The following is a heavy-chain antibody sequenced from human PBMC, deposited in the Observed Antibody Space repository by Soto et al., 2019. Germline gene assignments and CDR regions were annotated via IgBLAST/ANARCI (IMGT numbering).Heavy chain of an antibody. V-gene: IGHV1-69*06. CDR3: ARGVVEENWFDP. J-gene: IGHJ5*02. CDR1: GGTFSSYA. CDR2: IIPIFGTA. Sequence: SVKVSCKASGGTFSSYAISWVRQAPGQGLEWMGGIIPIFGTANYAQKFQGRVTITADKSTSTAYMELSSLRSEDTAVYYCARGVVEENWFDPWGRGTLVTVSS. D-gene: IGHD2-15*01.